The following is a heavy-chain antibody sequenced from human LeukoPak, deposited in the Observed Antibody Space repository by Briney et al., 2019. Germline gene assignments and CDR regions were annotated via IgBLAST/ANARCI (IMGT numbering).Heavy chain of an antibody. D-gene: IGHD6-13*01. CDR2: IYTSGST. Sequence: SETLSLTCTVSGVSVTSYYWSWLRQPAGKGLELMGRIYTSGSTSYNPSLRSRLTMSVDTSKNQFYLNLSSVTAADTAVYYCARFTKDSSSSSGYYFDYWGQGTLVTVSS. CDR3: ARFTKDSSSSSGYYFDY. CDR1: GVSVTSYY. V-gene: IGHV4-4*07. J-gene: IGHJ4*02.